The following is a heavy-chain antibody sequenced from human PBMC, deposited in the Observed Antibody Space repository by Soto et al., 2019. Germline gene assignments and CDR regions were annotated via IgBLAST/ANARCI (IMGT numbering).Heavy chain of an antibody. CDR1: GGSISSYY. J-gene: IGHJ5*02. V-gene: IGHV4-59*08. D-gene: IGHD4-4*01. CDR3: ARCGRGLQYFFQTNREDWFDP. CDR2: IYYSGST. Sequence: SETLSLTCTVSGGSISSYYCSWIRQPPGKGLEWIGYIYYSGSTNYNPSLKSRVAISVDTSKNQFSLKLSSVTAADTAVYYCARCGRGLQYFFQTNREDWFDPRGQGTLVTVSS.